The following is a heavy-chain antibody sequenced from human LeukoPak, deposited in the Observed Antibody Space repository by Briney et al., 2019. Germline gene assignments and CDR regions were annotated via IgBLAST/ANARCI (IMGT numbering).Heavy chain of an antibody. V-gene: IGHV3-30-3*01. CDR2: ISYDGSNK. Sequence: GGSLRLSCAASGFTFSNYAMHWVRQAPGKGLEWVAVISYDGSNKYYIDSVKGRATISRDNSKNTLYPQMNSLRAEDTAVFYCARETIVSSSLDCWGQGTLVTVSS. J-gene: IGHJ4*02. CDR1: GFTFSNYA. CDR3: ARETIVSSSLDC. D-gene: IGHD3-16*02.